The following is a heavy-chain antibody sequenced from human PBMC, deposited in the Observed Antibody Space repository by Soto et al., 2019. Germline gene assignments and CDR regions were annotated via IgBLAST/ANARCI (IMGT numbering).Heavy chain of an antibody. J-gene: IGHJ4*02. Sequence: SETLSLTCTVSGDSISTDYWSWIRQSPGKGLEWIGFIYYSGSTYYNPSLKSRVTISVDTSKNQFSLKLSSVTAADTAVYYCARHTMGYSGYAYYFDYWGQGTLVTVSS. CDR1: GDSISTDY. D-gene: IGHD5-12*01. V-gene: IGHV4-59*04. CDR2: IYYSGST. CDR3: ARHTMGYSGYAYYFDY.